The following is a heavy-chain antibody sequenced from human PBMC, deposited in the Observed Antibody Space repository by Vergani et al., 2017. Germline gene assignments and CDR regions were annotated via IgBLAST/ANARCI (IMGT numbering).Heavy chain of an antibody. CDR1: GGTFSSNS. CDR3: ARVRRDDSSGYYYYYGMDV. J-gene: IGHJ6*02. Sequence: QGQLAQSGAEVKKPGSSVKVSCKASGGTFSSNSISWVRQAPGQGLEWMGRIIPIFGTTSYAQKFQGRVTILADESTSTAYMELSSLRSEDTAVYYCARVRRDDSSGYYYYYGMDVWGQGTKVTVSS. CDR2: IIPIFGTT. D-gene: IGHD3-22*01. V-gene: IGHV1-69*13.